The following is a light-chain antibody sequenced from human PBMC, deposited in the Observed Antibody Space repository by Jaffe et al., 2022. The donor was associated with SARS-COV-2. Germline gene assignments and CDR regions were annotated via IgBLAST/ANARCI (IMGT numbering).Light chain of an antibody. Sequence: DIQMTQFPSTLSASVGDRVTITCRASQSVSSWLAWYQQKPGKSPKLLIYMASALESGVPSRFSGSGYGTEFTLTISSLQPDDFATYYCQQYHSYSTFGQGTKVEIK. CDR2: MAS. J-gene: IGKJ2*01. V-gene: IGKV1-5*03. CDR1: QSVSSW. CDR3: QQYHSYST.